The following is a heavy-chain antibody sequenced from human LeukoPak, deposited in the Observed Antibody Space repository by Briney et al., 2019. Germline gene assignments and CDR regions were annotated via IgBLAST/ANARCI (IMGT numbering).Heavy chain of an antibody. CDR2: ISPNSGGT. CDR1: GYTFTGYY. V-gene: IGHV1-2*02. D-gene: IGHD3-3*01. CDR3: ARDQRVLRFLEWLPHP. Sequence: GASVKVSCKASGYTFTGYYMHWVRQAPGQGLEWMGWISPNSGGTNYTQKFQGRVTMTRDTSISTAYMELSRLRSDDTAVYYCARDQRVLRFLEWLPHPWGQGTLVTVSS. J-gene: IGHJ5*02.